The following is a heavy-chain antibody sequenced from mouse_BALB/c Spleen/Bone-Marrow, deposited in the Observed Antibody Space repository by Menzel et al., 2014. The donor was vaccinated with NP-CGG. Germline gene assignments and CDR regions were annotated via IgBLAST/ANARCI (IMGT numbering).Heavy chain of an antibody. J-gene: IGHJ4*01. Sequence: VKVEESGPGLVAPSQSLSITCTVSGFSLTTFGVDWVRQPPGKGLEWLGVIWADGSKSYNSALMSRLSIRKDNSRSQVFLKMNSLQTDDTAMYYCAKNSYDAMDYWGQGTSVTVSS. CDR3: AKNSYDAMDY. V-gene: IGHV2-9*01. CDR1: GFSLTTFG. CDR2: IWADGSK.